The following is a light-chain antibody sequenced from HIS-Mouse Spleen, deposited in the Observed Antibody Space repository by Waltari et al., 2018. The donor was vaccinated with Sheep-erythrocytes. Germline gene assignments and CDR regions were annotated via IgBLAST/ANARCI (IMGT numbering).Light chain of an antibody. CDR3: YSTDSSGNHWV. V-gene: IGLV3-10*01. CDR2: EDS. Sequence: SYELTQPPSVSVSPGQTARITCSGDALPKKYAYWYQQKSGQAPVLVIYEDSKRPSGIPERVSGSSSGTMATWTISGAQVEDEADYYCYSTDSSGNHWVFGGVTKLTVL. CDR1: ALPKKY. J-gene: IGLJ3*02.